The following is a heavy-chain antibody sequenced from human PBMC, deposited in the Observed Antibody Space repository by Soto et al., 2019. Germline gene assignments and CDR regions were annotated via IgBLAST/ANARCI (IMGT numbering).Heavy chain of an antibody. CDR1: GFTFSSYA. Sequence: GGSLRLSCAASGFTFSSYAMSWVRQAPGKGLEWVSAISGSGGSTYYADSVKGRFTISRDNSKNTLYLQMNSLRAEDTAVYYCAKLSAAEISEPIDYWGQGTLVTVSS. D-gene: IGHD6-13*01. J-gene: IGHJ4*02. CDR3: AKLSAAEISEPIDY. CDR2: ISGSGGST. V-gene: IGHV3-23*01.